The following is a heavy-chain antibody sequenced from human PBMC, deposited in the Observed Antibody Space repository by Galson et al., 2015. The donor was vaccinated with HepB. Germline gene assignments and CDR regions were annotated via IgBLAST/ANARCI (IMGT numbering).Heavy chain of an antibody. CDR2: INTNTGNP. CDR3: ARDYYGSGSYSSPNSDFDY. CDR1: GYTFTSYG. D-gene: IGHD3-10*01. J-gene: IGHJ4*02. V-gene: IGHV7-4-1*02. Sequence: SVKVSCKASGYTFTSYGISWVRQAPGQGLEWMGWINTNTGNPTYAQGFTGRFVFSLDTSVSTAYLQISSLKAEDTAVYYCARDYYGSGSYSSPNSDFDYWGQGTLVTVSS.